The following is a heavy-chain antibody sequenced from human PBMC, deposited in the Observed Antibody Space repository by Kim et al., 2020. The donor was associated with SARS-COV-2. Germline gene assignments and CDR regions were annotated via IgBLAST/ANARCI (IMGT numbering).Heavy chain of an antibody. V-gene: IGHV3-30*04. CDR2: ISYDGSNK. D-gene: IGHD6-13*01. CDR1: GFTFSSYA. J-gene: IGHJ4*02. Sequence: GGSLRLSCAASGFTFSSYAMHWVRQAPGKGLEWVAVISYDGSNKYYADSVKGRFTISRDNSKNTLYLQMNSLRAEDTAVYYCAKLPRRAAGIPRDYWGQG. CDR3: AKLPRRAAGIPRDY.